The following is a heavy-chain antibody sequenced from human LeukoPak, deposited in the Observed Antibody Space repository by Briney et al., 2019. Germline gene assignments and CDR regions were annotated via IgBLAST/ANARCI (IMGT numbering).Heavy chain of an antibody. J-gene: IGHJ5*02. CDR1: GYTFTSYG. D-gene: IGHD2-2*01. Sequence: ASVKVSCKASGYTFTSYGISWVRQAPGQGLEWMGWISAYNGNTNYAQKLQGRVTMTTDTSTSTAYMELRSLRSDDTAVYYCAREWSYYCSSTSCLDLNWFDPWGQGTLVTVSS. V-gene: IGHV1-18*01. CDR3: AREWSYYCSSTSCLDLNWFDP. CDR2: ISAYNGNT.